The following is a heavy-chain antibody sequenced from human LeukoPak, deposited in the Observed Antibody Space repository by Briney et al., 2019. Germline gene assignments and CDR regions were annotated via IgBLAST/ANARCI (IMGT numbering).Heavy chain of an antibody. CDR2: NDTVGNT. J-gene: IGHJ3*02. CDR3: ARDGSGSDAFDI. CDR1: GFTFSSNY. D-gene: IGHD6-19*01. V-gene: IGHV3-66*01. Sequence: GGSLRLYCAASGFTFSSNYMSWVRQPPGKGLEWVSVNDTVGNTDYADSVKGRFTISRDNSKNTLYLQMNSLRAEDTAVYYCARDGSGSDAFDIWGQGTMVTVSS.